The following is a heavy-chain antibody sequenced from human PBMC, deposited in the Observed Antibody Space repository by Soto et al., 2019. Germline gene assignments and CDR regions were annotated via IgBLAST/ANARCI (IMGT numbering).Heavy chain of an antibody. J-gene: IGHJ4*02. Sequence: ASVQVSCKTSGSTFTTYFLHWVRLPPGQGPQGWEWIDARRGDTLYAYKVRGSVTLSLDTSINTAYMEVNSLRPDDTAVYSSARPMVSVARGGSYFSGLGLWGQGTTVTVSS. CDR1: GSTFTTYF. D-gene: IGHD2-8*01. V-gene: IGHV1-2*02. CDR3: ARPMVSVARGGSYFSGLGL. CDR2: IDARRGDT.